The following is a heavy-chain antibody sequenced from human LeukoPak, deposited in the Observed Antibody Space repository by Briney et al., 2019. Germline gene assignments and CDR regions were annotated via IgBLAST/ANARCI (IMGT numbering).Heavy chain of an antibody. CDR3: ARAGRPMIGGVTPLEHFDS. CDR2: INAGVGNT. J-gene: IGHJ4*02. V-gene: IGHV1-3*01. CDR1: GYTFSSYA. Sequence: PRASVKVSCKASGYTFSSYAIHWVRQAPGQGLEWMGWINAGVGNTKYSEKFQDRVTVTRDTPATTAYMELSSLRAEDTAVYYCARAGRPMIGGVTPLEHFDSWGQGTLVTVSS. D-gene: IGHD3-10*01.